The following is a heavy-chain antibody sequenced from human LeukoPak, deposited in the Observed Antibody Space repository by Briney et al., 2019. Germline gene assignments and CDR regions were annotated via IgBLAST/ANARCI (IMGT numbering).Heavy chain of an antibody. V-gene: IGHV4-59*01. D-gene: IGHD1-20*01. CDR1: GGSISSYY. J-gene: IGHJ4*02. Sequence: PSETLSLTCTVSGGSISSYYWSWIRQPPGKGLEWIGYIYYSGSTNYNPSLKSRVTISVDTSKNQFSLKLSSVTAADTAVYYCASLMTDNWNDPYNFDYWGQGTLVTVSS. CDR2: IYYSGST. CDR3: ASLMTDNWNDPYNFDY.